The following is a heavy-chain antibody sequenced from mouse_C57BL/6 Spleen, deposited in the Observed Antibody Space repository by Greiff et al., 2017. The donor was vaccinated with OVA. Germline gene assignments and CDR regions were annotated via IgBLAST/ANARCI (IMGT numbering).Heavy chain of an antibody. CDR2: IYPGSGST. CDR1: GYTFTSYW. V-gene: IGHV1-55*01. CDR3: ARGYSGDWYFDV. J-gene: IGHJ1*03. D-gene: IGHD1-1*02. Sequence: QVQLQQPGAELVKPGASVKMSCKASGYTFTSYWITWVKQRPGQGLEWIGDIYPGSGSTNYNEKFKSKATLTVDTSSSTAYMQLSSLTSEDSAVYYCARGYSGDWYFDVWGTGTTVTVSS.